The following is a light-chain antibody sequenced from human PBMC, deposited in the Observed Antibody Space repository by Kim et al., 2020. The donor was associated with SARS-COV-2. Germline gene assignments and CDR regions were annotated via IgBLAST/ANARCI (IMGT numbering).Light chain of an antibody. J-gene: IGKJ5*01. CDR2: AAS. CDR1: QSVSSN. Sequence: SRGERATLSCSASQSVSSNLAWYQKKPGQAPRLLIYAASTRATGVPARFSGSGSGTEFTLTISSLQFEDFTVYYCQQYDHWPPITFGQGTRLEIK. V-gene: IGKV3D-15*01. CDR3: QQYDHWPPIT.